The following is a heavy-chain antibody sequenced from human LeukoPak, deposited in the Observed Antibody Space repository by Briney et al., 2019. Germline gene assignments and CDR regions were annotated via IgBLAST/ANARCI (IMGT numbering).Heavy chain of an antibody. Sequence: GSLRLSCGASGFTFSTYWMSWVRQSPGKGLEWVGEIFHDGSTNSNPSLKSRVTTSLDKSRNQFSLNLTSVTVADTAVYFCARRSTSWHSRRFDPWGQGTLVTVSS. V-gene: IGHV4-4*01. CDR2: IFHDGST. D-gene: IGHD2-2*01. CDR3: ARRSTSWHSRRFDP. J-gene: IGHJ5*02. CDR1: GFTFSTYW.